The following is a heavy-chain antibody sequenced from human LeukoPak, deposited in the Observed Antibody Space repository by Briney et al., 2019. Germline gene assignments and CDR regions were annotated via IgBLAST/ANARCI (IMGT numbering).Heavy chain of an antibody. CDR1: AGSINSGDYY. V-gene: IGHV4-61*08. D-gene: IGHD3-10*01. CDR2: IYYSGST. Sequence: ASQTLSLTCTVSAGSINSGDYYWSWIRQPPGKGLEWIGYIYYSGSTNYNPSLKSRVTISVDTSKNQFSLKLSSVAAADTAVYYCASHDSSRGLWFGDYWGQGTLVTVSS. J-gene: IGHJ4*02. CDR3: ASHDSSRGLWFGDY.